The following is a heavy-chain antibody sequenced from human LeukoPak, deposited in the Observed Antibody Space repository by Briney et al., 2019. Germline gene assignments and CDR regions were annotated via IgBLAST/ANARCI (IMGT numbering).Heavy chain of an antibody. Sequence: SVKVSCKASGYTFTGYYMHWVRQAPGQGLEWMGGIIPIFGTANYAQKFQGRVTITTDESTSTAYMELSSLRSEDTAEYYCARAPAGCSSTSCYTADYYYYYMDVWGKGTTVTVSS. CDR2: IIPIFGTA. D-gene: IGHD2-2*02. V-gene: IGHV1-69*05. CDR1: GYTFTGYY. J-gene: IGHJ6*03. CDR3: ARAPAGCSSTSCYTADYYYYYMDV.